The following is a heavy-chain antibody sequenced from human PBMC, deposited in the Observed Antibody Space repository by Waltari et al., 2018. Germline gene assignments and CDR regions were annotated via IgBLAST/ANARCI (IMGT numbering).Heavy chain of an antibody. CDR2: IDDSGNT. D-gene: IGHD3-22*01. J-gene: IGHJ4*02. CDR1: GGSINAYY. V-gene: IGHV4-59*08. CDR3: ARRNFDESGGYYFDY. Sequence: QVLLQESGPGLVKPSETLSLTCTVSGGSINAYYWSGIRQPPGRGLEWIGYIDDSGNTKYNSSLDSRVTIAADTAKRQFYLNLRSVTAADTAVYYCARRNFDESGGYYFDYWGQGILVTVSS.